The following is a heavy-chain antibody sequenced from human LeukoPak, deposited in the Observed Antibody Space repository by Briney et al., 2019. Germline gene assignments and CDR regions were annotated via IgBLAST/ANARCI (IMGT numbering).Heavy chain of an antibody. CDR1: GGSISSGSYY. V-gene: IGHV4-39*07. Sequence: SETLSLTCTVSGGSISSGSYYWGWIRQPPGKGLEWIGSIYHSGSTYYNPSLKSRVTISLDTSKNQFSLKLTSVTAADTAVYYCARAPDSSGNFDYWGQGTLVTVSS. CDR2: IYHSGST. J-gene: IGHJ4*02. D-gene: IGHD3-22*01. CDR3: ARAPDSSGNFDY.